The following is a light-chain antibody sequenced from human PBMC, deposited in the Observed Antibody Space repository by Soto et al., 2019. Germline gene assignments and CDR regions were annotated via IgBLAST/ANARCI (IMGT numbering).Light chain of an antibody. CDR1: SSDVGAYNL. CDR3: CSYAGSRTFV. J-gene: IGLJ3*02. CDR2: EGS. V-gene: IGLV2-23*01. Sequence: QSALTQPASVSGSPEQSITMSCTGTSSDVGAYNLVSWYQQHPGKAPRLIIYEGSKRPSGISHRFSGSKSDNTASLTISGLRAEDEAHYHCCSYAGSRTFVFGGGTQLTVL.